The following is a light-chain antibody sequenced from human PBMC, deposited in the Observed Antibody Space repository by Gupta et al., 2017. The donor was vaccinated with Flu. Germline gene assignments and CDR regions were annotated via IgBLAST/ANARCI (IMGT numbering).Light chain of an antibody. CDR1: SRDVCGFNY. Sequence: HSALTQPPSASGSPGQSATLSCTGTSRDVCGFNYVTWYQQNPGKAHKLMIYEVSKRPSGVHDHFSGSKSGNTASLTVSGRQADDEADFYCASYAGSNSWVFGGGTKLTVL. CDR3: ASYAGSNSWV. CDR2: EVS. V-gene: IGLV2-8*01. J-gene: IGLJ2*01.